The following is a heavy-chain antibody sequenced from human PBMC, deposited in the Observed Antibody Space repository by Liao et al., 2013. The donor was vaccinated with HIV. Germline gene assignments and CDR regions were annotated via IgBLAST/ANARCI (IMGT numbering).Heavy chain of an antibody. D-gene: IGHD2-15*01. CDR2: IYSSGSA. CDR3: ARHLFVVAAGYFQH. J-gene: IGHJ1*01. CDR1: GGSFSGYY. V-gene: IGHV4-59*10. Sequence: QVQLQQWGAGLLKPSETLSLTCAVYGGSFSGYYWSWIRQPAGKGLEWIGRIYSSGSANYNPSLKSRVTMSVDTSKNQFSLKLTSVTAADTAVYYCARHLFVVAAGYFQHWGQGTLVTVSS.